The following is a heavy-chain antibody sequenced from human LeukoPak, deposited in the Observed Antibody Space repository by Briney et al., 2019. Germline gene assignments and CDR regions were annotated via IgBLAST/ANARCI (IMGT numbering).Heavy chain of an antibody. CDR3: ARTGADEAAAGTVKDY. CDR2: ISAYNGNT. CDR1: GYTFTSYG. D-gene: IGHD6-13*01. J-gene: IGHJ4*02. V-gene: IGHV1-18*01. Sequence: ASVKVSCKAPGYTFTSYGISWVRQAPGQGLEWMGWISAYNGNTNYAQKLQGRVTMTTDTSTSTAYMELRSLRSDDTAVFYCARTGADEAAAGTVKDYWGQGTLVTVSS.